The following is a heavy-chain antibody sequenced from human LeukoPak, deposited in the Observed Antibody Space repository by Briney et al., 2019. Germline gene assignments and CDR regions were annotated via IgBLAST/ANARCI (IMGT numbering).Heavy chain of an antibody. Sequence: SETLSLTCTVSGGSISSSSYYWGWIRQPPGKGLEWIGSIYYSGSTYYNPSLKSRVTISVDTPKNQFSLKLSSVTAADTAVYYCARLEMWAAAGNFDYWGQGTLVTVSS. CDR2: IYYSGST. J-gene: IGHJ4*02. CDR1: GGSISSSSYY. V-gene: IGHV4-39*01. D-gene: IGHD6-13*01. CDR3: ARLEMWAAAGNFDY.